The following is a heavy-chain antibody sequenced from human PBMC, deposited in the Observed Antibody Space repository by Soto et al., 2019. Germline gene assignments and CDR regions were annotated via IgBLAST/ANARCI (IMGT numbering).Heavy chain of an antibody. CDR2: ISPGGDRI. CDR1: GFMLDSYA. Sequence: EVQLVESGGGLVQPGGSLRLSCVASGFMLDSYAMNWVRQAPGKGLEWVSYISPGGDRIYYAESLKGRITISRDKARNSLSLPMNILSDEDTADYYCTKSADSAGWGVDFWGQGTLVTVSS. CDR3: TKSADSAGWGVDF. V-gene: IGHV3-48*03. J-gene: IGHJ4*02. D-gene: IGHD6-19*01.